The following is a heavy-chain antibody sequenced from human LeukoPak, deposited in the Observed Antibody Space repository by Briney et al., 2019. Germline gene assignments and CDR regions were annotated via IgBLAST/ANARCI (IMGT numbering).Heavy chain of an antibody. Sequence: PSETLSLTCTVSGGSISSGGYYWSWIRQHPGKGLEWIGYIYYSGSTYYNPSLKSRVTISVDRSKNQFSLKLSSVTAADTAVYYCARGYYDSSGYGHYFDYWGQGTLVTVSS. V-gene: IGHV4-31*03. J-gene: IGHJ4*02. D-gene: IGHD3-22*01. CDR3: ARGYYDSSGYGHYFDY. CDR2: IYYSGST. CDR1: GGSISSGGYY.